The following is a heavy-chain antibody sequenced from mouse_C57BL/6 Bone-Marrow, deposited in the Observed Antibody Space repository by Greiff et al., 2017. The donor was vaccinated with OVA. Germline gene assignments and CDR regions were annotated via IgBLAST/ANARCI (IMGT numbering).Heavy chain of an antibody. J-gene: IGHJ4*01. CDR2: INPNNGGT. V-gene: IGHV1-18*01. Sequence: VQLQQSGPELVKPGASVKIPCKASGYTFTDYNMDWVKQSHGKSLEWIGDINPNNGGTIYNQKFKGKATLTVDKASSTAYMELRSLTSEDTAVYYCAREGHRAMDYWGQGTSVTVSS. D-gene: IGHD3-3*01. CDR1: GYTFTDYN. CDR3: AREGHRAMDY.